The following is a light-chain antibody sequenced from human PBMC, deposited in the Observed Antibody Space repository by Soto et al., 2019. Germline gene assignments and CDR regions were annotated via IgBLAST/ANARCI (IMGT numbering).Light chain of an antibody. CDR2: DVS. Sequence: QSALTQPASVSGSPGQSITISCTGTSSDVGGYNYVSWYQQRPGKAPKLMIYDVSNRPSGVSNRFSGSKSGNTASLTISGLQAEDEADYYCSSYTSSSIYVFGTGTRSPS. CDR1: SSDVGGYNY. CDR3: SSYTSSSIYV. V-gene: IGLV2-14*01. J-gene: IGLJ1*01.